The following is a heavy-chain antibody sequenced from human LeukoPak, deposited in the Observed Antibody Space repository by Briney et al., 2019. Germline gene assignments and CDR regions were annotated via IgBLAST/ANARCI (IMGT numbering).Heavy chain of an antibody. CDR3: VKVRTYFYHGLDV. D-gene: IGHD1-14*01. Sequence: GGSLRLSCAASGFTFNSSPMTWVRQAPGKGLEWVSGISASTSGTYYADSVKGRFTISSDNSKDTVFLQMNSLRAEDTAVYYCVKVRTYFYHGLDVWGQGTTVTVSS. V-gene: IGHV3-23*01. J-gene: IGHJ6*02. CDR1: GFTFNSSP. CDR2: ISASTSGT.